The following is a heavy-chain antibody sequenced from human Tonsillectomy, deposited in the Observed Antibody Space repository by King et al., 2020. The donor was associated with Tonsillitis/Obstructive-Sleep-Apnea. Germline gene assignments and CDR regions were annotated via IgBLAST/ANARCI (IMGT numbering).Heavy chain of an antibody. V-gene: IGHV4-39*01. J-gene: IGHJ3*02. CDR3: ATYRVVPAAIFAFDI. CDR2: IYYSGST. D-gene: IGHD2-2*01. CDR1: GGSISSSSYY. Sequence: QLQESGPGLVKPSETLSLTCTVSGGSISSSSYYWGWIRQPPGKGLEWIGRIYYSGSTYYNPSLKSRVTISVDTSKNPFSLKPSSVTAADTAVYYCATYRVVPAAIFAFDIWGQGTMVTVSS.